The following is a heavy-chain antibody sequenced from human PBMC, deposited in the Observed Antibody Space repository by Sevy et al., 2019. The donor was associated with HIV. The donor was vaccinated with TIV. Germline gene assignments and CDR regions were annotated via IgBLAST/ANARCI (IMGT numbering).Heavy chain of an antibody. CDR1: GFSFSTYG. Sequence: GGSLRLSCAASGFSFSTYGMHWVRQVPGKGLEWVAFIRHDGGNRYYVDSVKGQFTISRDNSKNTLYLQMNSLRPEDTAIYYCAKDPRVTISGTTNYYYYMGVWGKGTTVTVSS. D-gene: IGHD1-7*01. J-gene: IGHJ6*03. CDR3: AKDPRVTISGTTNYYYYMGV. V-gene: IGHV3-30*02. CDR2: IRHDGGNR.